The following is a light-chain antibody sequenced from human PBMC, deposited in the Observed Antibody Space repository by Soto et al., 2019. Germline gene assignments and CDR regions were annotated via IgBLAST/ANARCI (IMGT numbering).Light chain of an antibody. CDR3: QQYNNSPGT. J-gene: IGKJ1*01. Sequence: EIVMTQSPATLSVSPGERATLSCRASQSVSSYLAWYQQSPGQAPRLLIYGSSSRATGIPARFSGSGSGTKFTLTIGRLQSEDFAVYYCQQYNNSPGTFGQWTKVEI. CDR2: GSS. V-gene: IGKV3-15*01. CDR1: QSVSSY.